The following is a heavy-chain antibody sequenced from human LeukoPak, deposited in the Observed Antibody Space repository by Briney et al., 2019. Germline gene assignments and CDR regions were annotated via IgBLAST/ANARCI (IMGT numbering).Heavy chain of an antibody. CDR2: IKQDGSQR. CDR1: GFTFSDYW. D-gene: IGHD1-1*01. J-gene: IGHJ4*02. CDR3: AKFRGGTTTLYHFDY. V-gene: IGHV3-7*03. Sequence: PGGSLRLSCTASGFTFSDYWMTWVRQAPGKGPEWVANIKQDGSQRYYVDSVRGRFTISRDNSKNTLYLQMNSLRAEDTALYYCAKFRGGTTTLYHFDYWGQGTLVAVSS.